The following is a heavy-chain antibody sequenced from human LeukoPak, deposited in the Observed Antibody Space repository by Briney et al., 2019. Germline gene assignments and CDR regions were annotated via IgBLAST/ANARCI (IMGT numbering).Heavy chain of an antibody. CDR1: GYTFTNYG. CDR2: ISVYNCNT. D-gene: IGHD4-17*01. V-gene: IGHV1-18*01. CDR3: ARDDWTTGGRNYYYYGMDV. Sequence: GASVTVTFKGSGYTFTNYGISWVRQAPAQGREWMGWISVYNCNTIYAQKVQGRVTMTTDTSTSTVYMELRSVRSDDAGVYYCARDDWTTGGRNYYYYGMDVWGQGTTVSVSS. J-gene: IGHJ6*02.